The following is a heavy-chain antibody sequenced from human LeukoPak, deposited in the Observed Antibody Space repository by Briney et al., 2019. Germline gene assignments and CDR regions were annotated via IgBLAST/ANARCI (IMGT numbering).Heavy chain of an antibody. CDR3: ARDSTQTQWLVVYYYYGTDV. CDR1: GFTFSSYG. D-gene: IGHD6-19*01. Sequence: GGSLRLSCAASGFTFSSYGMHWVRQAPGKGLEWVAVIRYDGSNKYYADSVKGRFTISRDNSKNTLYLQMNSLRAEDTAVYYCARDSTQTQWLVVYYYYGTDVWGQGTTVTVSS. CDR2: IRYDGSNK. J-gene: IGHJ6*02. V-gene: IGHV3-33*01.